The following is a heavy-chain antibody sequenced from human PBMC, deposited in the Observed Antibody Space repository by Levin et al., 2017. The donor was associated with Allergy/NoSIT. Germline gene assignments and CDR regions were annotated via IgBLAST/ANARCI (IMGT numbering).Heavy chain of an antibody. CDR1: GFTFSNAW. CDR2: IKSKTDSGTT. Sequence: GGSLRLSCAASGFTFSNAWMSWVRQAPGKGLEWVGRIKSKTDSGTTDYAAPVKGRFTISRDDSKHTLYLQMSSLKIENTAVYYWVHCLQDSSGWKGDFDYWGQGTLVTVSS. V-gene: IGHV3-15*01. D-gene: IGHD6-19*01. CDR3: VHCLQDSSGWKGDFDY. J-gene: IGHJ4*02.